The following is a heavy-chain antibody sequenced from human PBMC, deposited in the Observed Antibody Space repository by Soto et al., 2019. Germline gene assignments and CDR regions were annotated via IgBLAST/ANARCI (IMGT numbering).Heavy chain of an antibody. V-gene: IGHV3-23*01. Sequence: GGSLRLSCGASGFTFSSYVMSWVRQAPGKGLEWVSLITDSGGSTYYADSVKGRFTISRDNSKNTLYLQMNSLRAEDTAVYYCAKDRGPRRDAFDIWGQGIMVTVSS. CDR2: ITDSGGST. J-gene: IGHJ3*02. CDR3: AKDRGPRRDAFDI. CDR1: GFTFSSYV.